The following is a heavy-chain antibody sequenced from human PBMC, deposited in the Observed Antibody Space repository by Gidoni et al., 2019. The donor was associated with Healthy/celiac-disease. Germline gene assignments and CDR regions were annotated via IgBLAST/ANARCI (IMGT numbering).Heavy chain of an antibody. J-gene: IGHJ4*02. CDR3: ARPITMVRGVKDPRADY. V-gene: IGHV4-39*01. D-gene: IGHD3-10*01. CDR1: GGSISSSSYY. CDR2: IYYSGST. Sequence: QLQLQESGPGLVKPSETLSLTCTVSGGSISSSSYYWGWIRQPPGKGLEWIGSIYYSGSTYYNPSLKSRVTISVDTSKNQFSLKLSSVTAADTAVYYCARPITMVRGVKDPRADYWGQGTLVTVSS.